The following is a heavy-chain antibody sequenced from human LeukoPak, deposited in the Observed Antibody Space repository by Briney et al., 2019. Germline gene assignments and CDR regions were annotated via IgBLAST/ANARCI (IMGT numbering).Heavy chain of an antibody. J-gene: IGHJ4*02. CDR3: ARSTWYAGGWGYFNY. CDR2: INHSGST. V-gene: IGHV4-34*01. D-gene: IGHD4-23*01. CDR1: GASFSGYY. Sequence: SETLSLTCAVYGASFSGYYWSWVRQPPGKGLEWIGEINHSGSTNYNPSLKGRVTISVDTSNNQFSLKVTSATAADTAVYYCARSTWYAGGWGYFNYWGQGTLVTVSS.